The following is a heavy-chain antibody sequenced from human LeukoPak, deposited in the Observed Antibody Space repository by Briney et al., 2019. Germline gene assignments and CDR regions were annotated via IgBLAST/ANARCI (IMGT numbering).Heavy chain of an antibody. CDR1: GGSISSSNW. J-gene: IGHJ6*02. V-gene: IGHV4-4*02. CDR3: ARVLSGWYNYYYYGMDV. Sequence: SGTLSLTCAVSGGSISSSNWWSWVRQPPGKGLEWIGEIYHSGSTNYNPSLKSRVTISVDKSKNQFSLKLSSVTAADTAVYYCARVLSGWYNYYYYGMDVWGQGTMVTVSS. D-gene: IGHD6-19*01. CDR2: IYHSGST.